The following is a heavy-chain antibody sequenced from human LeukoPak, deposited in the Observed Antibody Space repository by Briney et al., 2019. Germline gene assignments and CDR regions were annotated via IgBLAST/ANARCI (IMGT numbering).Heavy chain of an antibody. J-gene: IGHJ4*02. Sequence: SETLSLTCTVSGGSISSFYWSWIRQPAGKGLEWIGRIYSSGSTIYSPSLKSRVTMSVDTSKSQFSLQLTSVTAADTAVYYCARHNIASDGARLFDFWGRGTLVAVSS. CDR3: ARHNIASDGARLFDF. V-gene: IGHV4-4*07. CDR1: GGSISSFY. D-gene: IGHD4-17*01. CDR2: IYSSGST.